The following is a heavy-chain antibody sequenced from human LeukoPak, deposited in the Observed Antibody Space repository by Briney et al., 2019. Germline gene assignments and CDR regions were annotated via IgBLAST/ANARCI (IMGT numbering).Heavy chain of an antibody. D-gene: IGHD1-14*01. CDR2: INHSGGT. CDR1: GGSFSGYY. Sequence: SSETLSLTCAVYGGSFSGYYWSWIRQPPGKGLEWIGEINHSGGTNYNPSLKSRVTISVDTSKNQFSLKLSSVTAADTAVYYCAREPRGSAFDIWGQGTMVTVSS. CDR3: AREPRGSAFDI. V-gene: IGHV4-34*01. J-gene: IGHJ3*02.